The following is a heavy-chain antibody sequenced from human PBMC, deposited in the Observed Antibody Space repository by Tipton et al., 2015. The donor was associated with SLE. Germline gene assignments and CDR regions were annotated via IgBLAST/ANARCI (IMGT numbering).Heavy chain of an antibody. CDR3: ARDEDSSSWYYDY. V-gene: IGHV3-21*01. CDR1: GFTFSSYS. D-gene: IGHD6-13*01. Sequence: SLRLYCAASGFTFSSYSMNWVRQAPGKGLEWVSSISSSSSYIYYADSVKGRFTISRDNAKNSLYLQMNSLRAEYTAVYYCARDEDSSSWYYDYWCQGTLVTVSS. J-gene: IGHJ4*02. CDR2: ISSSSSYI.